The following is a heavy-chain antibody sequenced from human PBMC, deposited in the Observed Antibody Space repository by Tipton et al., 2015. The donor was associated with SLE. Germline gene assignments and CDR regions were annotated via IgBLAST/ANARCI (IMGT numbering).Heavy chain of an antibody. CDR2: IYTSAST. D-gene: IGHD1-26*01. Sequence: TLSLTCTVSGGSISGYYWSWVRQPAGKGLEWIGRIYTSASTISNPSLQSRVTLSSDTSKNQFSLRVRSVTAADTAVYYCARGGGSYYDYWGQGTLVTVSS. V-gene: IGHV4-4*07. CDR1: GGSISGYY. CDR3: ARGGGSYYDY. J-gene: IGHJ4*02.